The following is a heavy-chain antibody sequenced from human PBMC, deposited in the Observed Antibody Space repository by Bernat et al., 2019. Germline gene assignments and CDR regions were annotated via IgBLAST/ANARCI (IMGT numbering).Heavy chain of an antibody. V-gene: IGHV1-2*02. CDR1: GYTFTGHY. J-gene: IGHJ4*02. CDR2: INPNSGGT. D-gene: IGHD5-24*01. CDR3: ARLGDGTDY. Sequence: QVQLVQSGAEVKKPGSSVKVSCKASGYTFTGHYMHWVRQAPGQGLEWMGWINPNSGGTKFAQKFQGRVTITRDTSISTAYMELSRLRSEDTAVYYCARLGDGTDYWGQGTMITVSS.